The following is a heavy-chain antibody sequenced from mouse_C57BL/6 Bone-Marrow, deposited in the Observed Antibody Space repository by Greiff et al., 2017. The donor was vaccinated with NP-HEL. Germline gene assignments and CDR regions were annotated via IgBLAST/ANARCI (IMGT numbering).Heavy chain of an antibody. V-gene: IGHV1-81*01. CDR1: GYTFTSYG. J-gene: IGHJ3*01. CDR3: AREGRLAWFAY. D-gene: IGHD3-3*01. Sequence: QVQLQQSGAELARPGASVKLSCKASGYTFTSYGISWVKQRTGQGLEWIGEIYPRSGNTYYNEKFKGKATLTADKSSSTAYMELRSLTSEDSAAYVCAREGRLAWFAYWGQGTLVTVSA. CDR2: IYPRSGNT.